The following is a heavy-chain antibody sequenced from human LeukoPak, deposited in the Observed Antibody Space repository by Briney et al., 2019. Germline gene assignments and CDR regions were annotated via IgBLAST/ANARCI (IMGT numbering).Heavy chain of an antibody. D-gene: IGHD2-2*01. CDR2: ISAYNGNT. Sequence: ASVKVSCKASGYTFTSYGISWVRQAPGQGLEWMGWISAYNGNTNYAQKLQGGVTMTTDTSTSTAYMELRSLRSDDTAVYYCARDGTRYCSSTSCPLDYWGQGTLVTVSS. V-gene: IGHV1-18*01. J-gene: IGHJ4*02. CDR1: GYTFTSYG. CDR3: ARDGTRYCSSTSCPLDY.